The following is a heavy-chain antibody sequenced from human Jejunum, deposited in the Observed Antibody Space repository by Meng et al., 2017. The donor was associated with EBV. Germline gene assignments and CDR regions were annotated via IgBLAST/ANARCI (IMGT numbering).Heavy chain of an antibody. D-gene: IGHD2-2*01. CDR2: ISDSGTT. Sequence: LPLQWSGPGLVTPSEPPTLTCTGSAGSLRSSGYYWGCLRQPQGQGLQWFGSISDSGTTYYNPSLRRRVTISVDTSKNQFSLKLNSVTAADTAVYYCARAGYCSSTTCPRWFDPWGQGTLVTVSS. J-gene: IGHJ5*02. CDR1: AGSLRSSGYY. V-gene: IGHV4-39*07. CDR3: ARAGYCSSTTCPRWFDP.